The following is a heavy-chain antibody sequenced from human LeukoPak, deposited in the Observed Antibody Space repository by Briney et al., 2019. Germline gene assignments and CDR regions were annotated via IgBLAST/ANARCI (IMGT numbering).Heavy chain of an antibody. CDR2: INSDGSNT. Sequence: GGSLRLSCAASGFAFRSYWMHWVRHAPGKGLVWVSRINSDGSNTNYADFVKGRFTISRDNAKNTLYLQMNSLRAEDTAVYYCARSDYWFDYWGQGTLVTVSS. D-gene: IGHD4-17*01. CDR1: GFAFRSYW. J-gene: IGHJ4*02. V-gene: IGHV3-74*01. CDR3: ARSDYWFDY.